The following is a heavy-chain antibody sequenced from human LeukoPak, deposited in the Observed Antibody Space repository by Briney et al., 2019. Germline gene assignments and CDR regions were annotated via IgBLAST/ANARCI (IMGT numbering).Heavy chain of an antibody. V-gene: IGHV4-34*01. J-gene: IGHJ4*02. Sequence: SETLSLTCAVYGGSFSGYYWSWIRQPPGKGLEWIGEINHSGSTNYNPSLKGRVTISVDTSKNQFSLKLSSVTAADTAVYYCARSHLLWFGEFGGPDYWGQGTLVTVSS. CDR3: ARSHLLWFGEFGGPDY. D-gene: IGHD3-10*01. CDR2: INHSGST. CDR1: GGSFSGYY.